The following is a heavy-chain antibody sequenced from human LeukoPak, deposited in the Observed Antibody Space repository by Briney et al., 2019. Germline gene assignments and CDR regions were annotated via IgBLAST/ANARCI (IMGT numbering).Heavy chain of an antibody. V-gene: IGHV1-2*02. CDR2: INTNSGGT. J-gene: IGHJ4*02. CDR3: ARVSGIAVAGTLGY. Sequence: ASVKVSCKASGYTFTGYYMHWVRHAPGQGLEWVGWINTNSGGTNYAQKFQGRVTMTRDTSISTAYMELSRLRSDDTAVYYCARVSGIAVAGTLGYWGQGTLVTVCS. CDR1: GYTFTGYY. D-gene: IGHD6-19*01.